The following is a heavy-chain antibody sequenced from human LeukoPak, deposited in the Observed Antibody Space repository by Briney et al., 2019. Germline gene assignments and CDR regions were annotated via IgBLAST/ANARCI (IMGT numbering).Heavy chain of an antibody. CDR1: GFTFSRYA. CDR2: ISGSGGST. J-gene: IGHJ3*02. V-gene: IGHV3-23*01. Sequence: GGSLRLSCAASGFTFSRYAMTWVRQAPGKGLEWVLSISGSGGSTDYADSVKGRFTIYRDNSQNMVYLQMNSLRVEDTALYCCARVGLWWGPGDGFDIWGQGRMVTVCS. CDR3: ARVGLWWGPGDGFDI. D-gene: IGHD2-21*01.